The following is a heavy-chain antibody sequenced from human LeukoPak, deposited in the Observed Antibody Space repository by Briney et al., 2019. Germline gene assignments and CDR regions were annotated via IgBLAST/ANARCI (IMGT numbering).Heavy chain of an antibody. CDR3: AKMTALELTNYGMDV. V-gene: IGHV3-23*01. CDR2: ISGGIVTT. CDR1: GFAFSTYA. D-gene: IGHD2-21*02. Sequence: PGGSLRLSCAASGFAFSTYAMSWVRQAPGKGLEWVSAISGGIVTTYYADSVKGRFTISRDNSKHTLDLQMDSLTVEDTAVYYCAKMTALELTNYGMDVWGQGTSVTVSS. J-gene: IGHJ6*02.